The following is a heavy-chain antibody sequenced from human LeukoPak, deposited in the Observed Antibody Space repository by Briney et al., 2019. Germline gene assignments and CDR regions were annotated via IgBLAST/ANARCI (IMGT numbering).Heavy chain of an antibody. CDR3: ARRRSKTLYDAFDI. CDR2: IYYSGST. D-gene: IGHD2-2*02. CDR1: GGSITSSY. Sequence: SEALSLTCPVSGGSITSSYWSWIRQPPGKGLEWIGYIYYSGSTNYNPSLKSRVTISVDTSKNQFSLKLSSVTAADTAVYYCARRRSKTLYDAFDIWGQGTKVTVSS. V-gene: IGHV4-59*08. J-gene: IGHJ3*02.